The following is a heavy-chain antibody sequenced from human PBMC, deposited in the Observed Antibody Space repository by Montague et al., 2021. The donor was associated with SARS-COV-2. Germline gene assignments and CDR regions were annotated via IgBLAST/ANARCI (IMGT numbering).Heavy chain of an antibody. CDR2: T. CDR3: AREYRIELWQTNWYFGL. J-gene: IGHJ2*01. V-gene: IGHV4-59*01. D-gene: IGHD5-18*01. Sequence: TKYNPSLKSRVSISPDTSTNQFSLRRSSVTAADTAVYYCAREYRIELWQTNWYFGLWGRGALVTVSS.